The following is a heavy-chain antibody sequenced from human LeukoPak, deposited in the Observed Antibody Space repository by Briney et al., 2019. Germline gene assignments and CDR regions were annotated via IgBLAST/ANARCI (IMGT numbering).Heavy chain of an antibody. V-gene: IGHV3-11*04. CDR3: ARDSNGYCYFDY. Sequence: PGGSLRLSCAASGFTFSDYYMSWIRQAPGKGLEWVSYISSSGSAIFHADSVKGRFTISRDNAKNSLYLQMNSLRAEDTAVYYCARDSNGYCYFDYWGQGTLVTVSS. CDR1: GFTFSDYY. J-gene: IGHJ4*02. CDR2: ISSSGSAI. D-gene: IGHD3-22*01.